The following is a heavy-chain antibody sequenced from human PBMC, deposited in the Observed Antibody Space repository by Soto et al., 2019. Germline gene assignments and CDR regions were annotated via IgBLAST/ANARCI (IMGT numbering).Heavy chain of an antibody. J-gene: IGHJ4*02. CDR2: ISAYNGNT. CDR1: GYTFTSYG. Sequence: ASVKVSCKASGYTFTSYGISWVRQAPGQGLEWMGWISAYNGNTNYAQKLQGRVTMTTDTSTSTAYMELRSPRSDDTAVYYCARDPEYCSSTSYYNIRDYWGQGTLVTVSS. V-gene: IGHV1-18*01. D-gene: IGHD2-2*02. CDR3: ARDPEYCSSTSYYNIRDY.